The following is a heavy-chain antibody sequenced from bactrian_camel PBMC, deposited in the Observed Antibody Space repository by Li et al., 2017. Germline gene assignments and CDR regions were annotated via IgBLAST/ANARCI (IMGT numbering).Heavy chain of an antibody. D-gene: IGHD7*01. J-gene: IGHJ4*01. CDR3: AFAVVPGGLWYDTYEYHY. V-gene: IGHV3S1*01. Sequence: VQLVESGGGSVQAGGSLRLSCVASGYTVSSGRMGWFREAPGKEREGVATIYTGGANTYYADSVKGRFIVSQDNGKNTLSLQMTALKAEDTAMYYCAFAVVPGGLWYDTYEYHYWGQGTQVTVS. CDR1: GYTVSSGR. CDR2: IYTGGANT.